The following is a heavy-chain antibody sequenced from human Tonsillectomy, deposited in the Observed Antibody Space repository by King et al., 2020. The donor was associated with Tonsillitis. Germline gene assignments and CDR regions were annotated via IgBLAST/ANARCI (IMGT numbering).Heavy chain of an antibody. D-gene: IGHD6-19*01. J-gene: IGHJ4*02. CDR1: GFSFSSNG. Sequence: VQLVESGGGVVQPGRSLSLSCAASGFSFSSNGMHWVRQAPGKGLEWVAVISFDGSNKNYADSVKGLFTISRDNSNNTLFLHMNSLRAEDTAVYYCARERLYSSGWGIDYWGQGALLSVSS. V-gene: IGHV3-33*05. CDR3: ARERLYSSGWGIDY. CDR2: ISFDGSNK.